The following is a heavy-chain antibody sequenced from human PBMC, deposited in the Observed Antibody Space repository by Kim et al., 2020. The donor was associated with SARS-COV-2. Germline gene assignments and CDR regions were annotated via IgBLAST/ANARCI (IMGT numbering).Heavy chain of an antibody. J-gene: IGHJ4*02. CDR3: ARIYFSASSGSDY. D-gene: IGHD3-22*01. CDR1: GFTFDDYG. Sequence: GGSLRLSCVISGFTFDDYGMSWVRQGPGKGLEWVAGINWNGQTTGYADSVRGRFTISRDNDRNRLSLQMNSLRSEDTALYHCARIYFSASSGSDYGGRGIQVTVSS. CDR2: INWNGQTT. V-gene: IGHV3-20*01.